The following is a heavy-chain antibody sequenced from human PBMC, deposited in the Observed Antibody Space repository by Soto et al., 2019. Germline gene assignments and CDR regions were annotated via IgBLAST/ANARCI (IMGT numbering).Heavy chain of an antibody. Sequence: PSETLSLTCTVSGASIKSTDYYWSWIRQAPGKGLEWIGYVYYTGSTYYNPSLMRRLTISVDTSKNQFSLKLTSVTAAETAVYYCVRTARESSVPPASLDRWGQGTQVTVSS. CDR3: VRTARESSVPPASLDR. CDR1: GASIKSTDYY. D-gene: IGHD2-21*02. CDR2: VYYTGST. J-gene: IGHJ5*02. V-gene: IGHV4-30-4*01.